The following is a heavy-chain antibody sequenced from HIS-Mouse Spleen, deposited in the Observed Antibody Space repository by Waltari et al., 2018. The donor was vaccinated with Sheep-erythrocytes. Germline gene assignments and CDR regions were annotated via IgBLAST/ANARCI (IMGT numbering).Heavy chain of an antibody. V-gene: IGHV3-30*18. CDR1: GFTSSSAG. J-gene: IGHJ3*02. CDR2: ISYDGSNK. D-gene: IGHD2-8*01. Sequence: VQLVESGGCWVQPGRSLRLSWAASGFTSSSAGMHWVRQAPGKGLEWVAVISYDGSNKYYADSVKGRFTISRDNSKNTMYLQMNSLRAEDTAVYYCAKGDAMVYDAFDIWGQGTMVTVSS. CDR3: AKGDAMVYDAFDI.